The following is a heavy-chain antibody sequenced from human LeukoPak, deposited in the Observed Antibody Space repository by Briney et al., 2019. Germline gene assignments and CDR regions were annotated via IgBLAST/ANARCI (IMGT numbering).Heavy chain of an antibody. V-gene: IGHV4-34*01. CDR2: INHSGST. CDR3: ARHSRNGSGSYYGAKYYYYYMDV. CDR1: GGSFSGYY. D-gene: IGHD3-10*01. Sequence: PSETLSLTCAVYGGSFSGYYWSWIRQPPGKGLEWIGEINHSGSTNYNPSLKSRVTISVDTSKNQFSLKLSSVTAADTAVYYCARHSRNGSGSYYGAKYYYYYMDVWGKGTTVTISS. J-gene: IGHJ6*03.